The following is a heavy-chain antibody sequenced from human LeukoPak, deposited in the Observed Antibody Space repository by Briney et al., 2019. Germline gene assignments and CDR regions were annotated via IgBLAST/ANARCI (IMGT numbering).Heavy chain of an antibody. V-gene: IGHV3-53*05. CDR2: ICSGRSGGAT. CDR1: GITVSDNY. J-gene: IGHJ3*02. Sequence: GGSLRLSCAASGITVSDNYMSWVRQAPGKGLEWVSFICSGRSGGATYYGDSVKGRFTISRDNAKNSLYLQMNSLRAEDMALYYCAKDLGYSSSWGTFAFDIWGQGTMVTVSS. CDR3: AKDLGYSSSWGTFAFDI. D-gene: IGHD6-13*01.